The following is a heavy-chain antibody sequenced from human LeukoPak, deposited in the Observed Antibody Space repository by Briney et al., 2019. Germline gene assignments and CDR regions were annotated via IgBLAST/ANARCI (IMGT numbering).Heavy chain of an antibody. CDR2: ISSSGSTI. CDR1: GFTFSSYE. CDR3: ARDGQGEHAFDI. Sequence: GGSLRLSCAASGFTFSSYEMNWVRQAPGKGLEWVSYISSSGSTIYYADSVKGRFTISRDNAKNSLYLQMSSLRAEDTAVYYCARDGQGEHAFDIWGQGTMVTVSS. V-gene: IGHV3-48*03. J-gene: IGHJ3*02. D-gene: IGHD3-16*01.